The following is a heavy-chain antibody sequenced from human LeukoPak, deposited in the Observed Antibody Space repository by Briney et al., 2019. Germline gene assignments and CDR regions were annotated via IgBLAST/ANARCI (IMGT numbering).Heavy chain of an antibody. CDR3: ATGPSVDIVVVPAAIDYYYYMDV. Sequence: ASVKVSCKASGYTLTSYDINWVRQATGQGLEWMGWMNPNSGRTGYAQNFQGRITITRNTSISTAYMELSSLRSEDTAVYYCATGPSVDIVVVPAAIDYYYYMDVWGKGTTVTVSS. J-gene: IGHJ6*03. D-gene: IGHD2-2*01. V-gene: IGHV1-8*01. CDR2: MNPNSGRT. CDR1: GYTLTSYD.